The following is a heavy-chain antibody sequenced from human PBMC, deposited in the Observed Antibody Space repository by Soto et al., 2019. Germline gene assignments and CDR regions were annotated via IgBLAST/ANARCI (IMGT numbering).Heavy chain of an antibody. J-gene: IGHJ4*02. V-gene: IGHV3-30-3*01. CDR3: ASPYGSGPY. CDR2: ISYDGSNK. CDR1: GFTFSSYA. Sequence: QVQLVESGGGVIQPGRSLRLSCAASGFTFSSYAMHWVRQAPGKGLGWVAVISYDGSNKYYADSVKGRFTISRDNSKNTLYLQMNSLRAEDTAVYYCASPYGSGPYWGQGTLVTVSS. D-gene: IGHD3-10*01.